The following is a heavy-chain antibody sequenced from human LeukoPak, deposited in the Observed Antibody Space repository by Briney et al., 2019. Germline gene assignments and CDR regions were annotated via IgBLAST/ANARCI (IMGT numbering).Heavy chain of an antibody. CDR2: IIPIFGTA. J-gene: IGHJ6*04. CDR1: GGTFSSYA. V-gene: IGHV1-69*06. CDR3: ARASTDYYGSGSYYYYYYYYGMDV. D-gene: IGHD3-10*01. Sequence: ASVKVSCKASGGTFSSYAISWVRQAPGQGLEWMGGIIPIFGTANYAQKFQGRVTITADKSTSTAYVELSSLRSEDTAVYYCARASTDYYGSGSYYYYYYYYGMDVWGKGTTVTVSS.